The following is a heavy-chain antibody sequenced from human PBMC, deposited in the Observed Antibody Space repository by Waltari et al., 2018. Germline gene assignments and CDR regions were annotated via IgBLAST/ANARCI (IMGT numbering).Heavy chain of an antibody. CDR2: SNKNGAII. CDR3: ARQRTSGYDA. J-gene: IGHJ5*02. D-gene: IGHD3-3*01. CDR1: GFTFNTYE. V-gene: IGHV3-48*01. Sequence: VQLVESGGGLVQPGGSLRPSCVGSGFTFNTYEMNWVRQAPGKGLEWISHSNKNGAIIQYADSVRGRFTISRDDARSSLDLQMHSLRVEDMAVYYCARQRTSGYDAWGQGTMVTVSS.